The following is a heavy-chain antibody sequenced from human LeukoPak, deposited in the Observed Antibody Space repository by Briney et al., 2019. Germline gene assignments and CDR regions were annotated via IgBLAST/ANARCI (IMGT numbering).Heavy chain of an antibody. CDR2: ISSSSSYT. J-gene: IGHJ3*02. CDR3: AREGILTANDAFDI. V-gene: IGHV3-11*06. Sequence: GGSLRLSCAASGFTFSDYYMSWIRQAPGKGLEWVSYISSSSSYTNYADSVKGRFTISRDNAKNSLYPQMNSLRAEDTAVYYCAREGILTANDAFDIWGQGTMVTVSS. CDR1: GFTFSDYY. D-gene: IGHD3-9*01.